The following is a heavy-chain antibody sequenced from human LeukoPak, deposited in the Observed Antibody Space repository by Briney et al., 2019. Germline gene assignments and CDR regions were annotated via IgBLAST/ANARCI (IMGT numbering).Heavy chain of an antibody. CDR2: VNPNSGDT. J-gene: IGHJ4*02. Sequence: ASVKVSCKASGYTFTDYYILWVRQAPGQGLEWMGWVNPNSGDTYYAQKFQGRVTMTRDTSISTAYIELSRLRSDDMAVYYCARGRRILVGDTNAGDFFDYWGQGTLVTVSS. CDR3: ARGRRILVGDTNAGDFFDY. D-gene: IGHD1-26*01. V-gene: IGHV1-2*02. CDR1: GYTFTDYY.